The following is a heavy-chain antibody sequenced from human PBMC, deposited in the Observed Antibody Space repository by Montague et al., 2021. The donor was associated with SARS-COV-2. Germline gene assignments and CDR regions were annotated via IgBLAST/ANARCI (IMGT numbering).Heavy chain of an antibody. CDR1: GFTFSSYS. V-gene: IGHV3-21*01. CDR3: ARDHFPDILTGYYLY. D-gene: IGHD3-9*01. CDR2: ISSSSSYI. J-gene: IGHJ4*02. Sequence: SLKLSCAASGFTFSSYSMNWVRQAPGKGLEWVSSISSSSSYIYYTDPVKGRFTISRDNAKNSLYLQMNSLRAEDTAVYYCARDHFPDILTGYYLYWGQGTLVTVSS.